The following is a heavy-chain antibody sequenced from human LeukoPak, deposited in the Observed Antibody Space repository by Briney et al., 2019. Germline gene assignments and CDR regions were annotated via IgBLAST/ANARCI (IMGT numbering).Heavy chain of an antibody. CDR2: INPNNGGT. V-gene: IGHV1-2*02. Sequence: ASVKVSCKASGYTFTDYSIHWVRQAPGQGLEWMGWINPNNGGTNYAQKFWGSVTMTRDTSISTVYMELSRLRSDDTAVYYCALIGAIDSWGQGTLVTVSS. CDR1: GYTFTDYS. CDR3: ALIGAIDS. J-gene: IGHJ4*02.